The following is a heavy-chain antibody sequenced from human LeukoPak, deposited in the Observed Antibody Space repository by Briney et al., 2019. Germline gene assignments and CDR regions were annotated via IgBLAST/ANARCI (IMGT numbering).Heavy chain of an antibody. V-gene: IGHV3-21*01. J-gene: IGHJ6*03. CDR3: AREKEAPGVGVVVIGDYYYMDV. CDR2: ISSSSGYI. Sequence: GGSLRLSCAASGFTFSSYEMNWVRQAPGKGLEWVSSISSSSGYIYYADSLKGRFTISRDNAKNSLYLQMNSLRAEDTAVYYCAREKEAPGVGVVVIGDYYYMDVWGKGTTVTVSS. D-gene: IGHD3-22*01. CDR1: GFTFSSYE.